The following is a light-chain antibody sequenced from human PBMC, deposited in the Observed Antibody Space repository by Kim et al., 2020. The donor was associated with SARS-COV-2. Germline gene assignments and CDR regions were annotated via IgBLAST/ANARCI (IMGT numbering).Light chain of an antibody. Sequence: ELTQPPSASGTPGQRVTISCSGSRSNIGSNYVYWYQQLPGAAPKLLIYENYQRPSGVPDRFSGSKSGTSASLAISGLRSEDEADYYCAAWDDSLSVHYFFGTGTKVTVL. CDR3: AAWDDSLSVHYF. J-gene: IGLJ1*01. CDR1: RSNIGSNY. CDR2: ENY. V-gene: IGLV1-47*01.